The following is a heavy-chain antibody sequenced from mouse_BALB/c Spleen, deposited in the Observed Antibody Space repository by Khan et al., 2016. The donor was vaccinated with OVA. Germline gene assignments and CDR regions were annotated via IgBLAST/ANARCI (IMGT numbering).Heavy chain of an antibody. J-gene: IGHJ2*01. V-gene: IGHV3-2*02. CDR3: AXDYGSSYYYFDY. CDR1: GYSITSDYA. Sequence: VQLKESGPGLVKPSQSLSLTCTVTGYSITSDYAWNWIRQFPGNKLEWMGYISYSGSTSYNPSLKSRISITRDTSKNQFFLQLNSVTTEDTATYYCAXDYGSSYYYFDYWGQGTTLTVSS. CDR2: ISYSGST. D-gene: IGHD1-1*01.